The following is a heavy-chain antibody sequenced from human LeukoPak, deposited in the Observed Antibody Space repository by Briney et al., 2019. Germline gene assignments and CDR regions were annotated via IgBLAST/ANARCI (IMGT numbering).Heavy chain of an antibody. Sequence: PSETLSLTCTVSGGSISSSSYCWGWIRQPPGKGLEWIGSFYYSGSTYYNPSLKSRVTISVDTSKNQFSLKLSSVTAADTAVYYCARRYCSGGSCYSDNWFDPWGQGTLVTVSS. V-gene: IGHV4-39*01. CDR3: ARRYCSGGSCYSDNWFDP. CDR2: FYYSGST. CDR1: GGSISSSSYC. J-gene: IGHJ5*02. D-gene: IGHD2-15*01.